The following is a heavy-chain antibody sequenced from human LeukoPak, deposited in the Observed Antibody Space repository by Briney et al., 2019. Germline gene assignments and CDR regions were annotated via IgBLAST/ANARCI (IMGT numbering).Heavy chain of an antibody. Sequence: GRSLRLSCAASGFTFSSYGMHWVRQAPGKGLEWVAVISYDGSNKYYADSVKGRFTISRDNSKNTLYLQMNSLRAEDTAVYYCASLSGSYSDYWGQGTLVTVSS. D-gene: IGHD1-26*01. V-gene: IGHV3-30*03. CDR1: GFTFSSYG. CDR3: ASLSGSYSDY. J-gene: IGHJ4*02. CDR2: ISYDGSNK.